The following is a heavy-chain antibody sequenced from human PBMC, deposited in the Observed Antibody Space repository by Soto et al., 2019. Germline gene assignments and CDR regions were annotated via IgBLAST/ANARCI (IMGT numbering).Heavy chain of an antibody. V-gene: IGHV1-46*03. CDR2: INPSGGST. J-gene: IGHJ3*02. Sequence: EASVKVSCAASGYTFTSYYMHWVRQAPGQGLEWMGIINPSGGSTSYAQKFQGRVTMTRDTSTSTVYMELSSLRSEDTAVYYCARSNVVVVAATLDAFDIWGQGTMVTVSS. CDR1: GYTFTSYY. CDR3: ARSNVVVVAATLDAFDI. D-gene: IGHD2-15*01.